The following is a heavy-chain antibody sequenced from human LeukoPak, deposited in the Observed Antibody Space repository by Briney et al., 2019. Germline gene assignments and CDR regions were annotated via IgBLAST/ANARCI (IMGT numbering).Heavy chain of an antibody. Sequence: SETLSLTCTVSGGSVSSSAYYWGWIRQPPGKGLEWIGTIYYSGSTYYNPSLKSRVTISVDTSKNQFSLKLSSVTAADTAMYYCARLCRYSSSSYYFDYWGQGTLVTVSS. D-gene: IGHD6-13*01. CDR1: GGSVSSSAYY. V-gene: IGHV4-39*01. CDR2: IYYSGST. CDR3: ARLCRYSSSSYYFDY. J-gene: IGHJ4*02.